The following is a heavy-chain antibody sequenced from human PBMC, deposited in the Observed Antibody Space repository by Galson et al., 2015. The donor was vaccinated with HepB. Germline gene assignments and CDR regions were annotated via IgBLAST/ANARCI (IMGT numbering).Heavy chain of an antibody. CDR3: ATEGYYEGSGSRITRNAFDI. V-gene: IGHV3-66*01. CDR2: IYSGGST. J-gene: IGHJ3*02. Sequence: SLRLSCAASGFAVSSIYMNWVRQAPRKGLEWVSVIYSGGSTYYADSVKGRFTISRDTSKNTLYLQMNSLRAEDTAVYYCATEGYYEGSGSRITRNAFDIWGQGTMVTVSS. CDR1: GFAVSSIY. D-gene: IGHD3-10*01.